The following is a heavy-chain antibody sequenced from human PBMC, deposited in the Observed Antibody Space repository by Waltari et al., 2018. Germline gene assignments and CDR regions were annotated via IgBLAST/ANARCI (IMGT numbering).Heavy chain of an antibody. J-gene: IGHJ4*02. CDR1: GGTFSSYA. CDR2: ISPIFGTA. Sequence: QVQLVQSGAEVKKPGSSVKVSCKASGGTFSSYAISWVRQAPGQGLEWMGGISPIFGTANYAQKFQGRVTITADKSTSTAYMELSSLRSEDTAVYYCARAARGYGSGSYNPYDYWGQGTLVTVSS. D-gene: IGHD3-10*01. V-gene: IGHV1-69*14. CDR3: ARAARGYGSGSYNPYDY.